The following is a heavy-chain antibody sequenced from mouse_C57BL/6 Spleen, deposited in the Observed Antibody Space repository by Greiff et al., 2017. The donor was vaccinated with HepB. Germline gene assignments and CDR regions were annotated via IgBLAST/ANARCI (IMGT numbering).Heavy chain of an antibody. Sequence: QVQLQQSGPGLVAPSQSLSITCTVSGFSLTSYAISWVRQPPGKGLEWLGVIWTGGGTNYNSALKSRLSISKDNSKSQVFLKMNSLQTDDTARYYCARNPYYSNPYAMDYWGQGTSVTVSS. J-gene: IGHJ4*01. CDR1: GFSLTSYA. CDR3: ARNPYYSNPYAMDY. D-gene: IGHD2-5*01. CDR2: IWTGGGT. V-gene: IGHV2-9-1*01.